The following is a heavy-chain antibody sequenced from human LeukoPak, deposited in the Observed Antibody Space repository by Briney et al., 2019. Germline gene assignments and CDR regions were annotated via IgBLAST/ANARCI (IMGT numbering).Heavy chain of an antibody. CDR2: IYPGDSDT. D-gene: IGHD1-26*01. CDR1: GYSFTSYW. J-gene: IGHJ5*02. CDR3: ARQGGSYSRYNWFDP. Sequence: GESLKISCKGSGYSFTSYWIGWVRQMPGKGLEWMGIIYPGDSDTRYSPSFQGQVTISADKSISTAYLQWSSLKASDTAMYYCARQGGSYSRYNWFDPWGQGTLVTVSS. V-gene: IGHV5-51*01.